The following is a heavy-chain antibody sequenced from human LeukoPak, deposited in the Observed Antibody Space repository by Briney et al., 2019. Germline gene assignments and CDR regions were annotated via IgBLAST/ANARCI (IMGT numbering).Heavy chain of an antibody. V-gene: IGHV1-18*01. D-gene: IGHD2-21*02. J-gene: IGHJ4*02. CDR2: ISAYNGNT. Sequence: GASVKVSCKASGYTFTSYGISWLRQAPGQGLEWMGWISAYNGNTNYAQKLQGRVTMTTDTSTSTAYMELRSLRSDDTAVYYCARDQSSTYCGGDCYSSDGPKPVDYWGQGTLVTVSS. CDR1: GYTFTSYG. CDR3: ARDQSSTYCGGDCYSSDGPKPVDY.